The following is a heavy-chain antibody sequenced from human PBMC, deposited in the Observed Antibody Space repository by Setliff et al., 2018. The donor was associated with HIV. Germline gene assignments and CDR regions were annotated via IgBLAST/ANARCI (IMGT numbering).Heavy chain of an antibody. CDR2: IKSRVDGETT. D-gene: IGHD7-27*01. CDR3: ILLGMHGAFDI. Sequence: SWIRQPPGKGLEWVGRIKSRVDGETTAYAAPLKGRFTISRGDSKNTLYLQMDSLSTEDTAVYYCILLGMHGAFDIWGQGTMVTVSS. J-gene: IGHJ3*02. V-gene: IGHV3-15*01.